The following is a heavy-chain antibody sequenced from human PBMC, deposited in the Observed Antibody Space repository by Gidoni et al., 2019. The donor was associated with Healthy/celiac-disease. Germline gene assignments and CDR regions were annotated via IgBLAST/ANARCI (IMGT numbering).Heavy chain of an antibody. CDR3: ARGGRGRYCSGGSCPKPRIAGDAFDI. D-gene: IGHD2-15*01. V-gene: IGHV3-53*01. CDR1: GFTVSSNY. Sequence: EVQLVESGGGLIQPGGSLRLSCAASGFTVSSNYMSWVRQAQGKGLEWVSVSYSGGSTYYADSVKGRFTISRDNAKNTLYLQMNSLRAEDTAVYYCARGGRGRYCSGGSCPKPRIAGDAFDIWGQGTMVTVSS. CDR2: SYSGGST. J-gene: IGHJ3*02.